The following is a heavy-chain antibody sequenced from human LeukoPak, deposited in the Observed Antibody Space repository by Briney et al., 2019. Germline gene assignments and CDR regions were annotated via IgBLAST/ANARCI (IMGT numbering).Heavy chain of an antibody. V-gene: IGHV3-23*01. CDR2: INPSGDDT. CDR3: VRQIGYCSGGSCYFNY. J-gene: IGHJ4*02. Sequence: GGSLRLSCAASGFTFGTYAMSWVRQAPGKGLEWVSAINPSGDDTYHADSVKGPFTISRDNSNSTLYLQMNSLRAEDTAVYYCVRQIGYCSGGSCYFNYWGQGTLVTVSS. CDR1: GFTFGTYA. D-gene: IGHD2-15*01.